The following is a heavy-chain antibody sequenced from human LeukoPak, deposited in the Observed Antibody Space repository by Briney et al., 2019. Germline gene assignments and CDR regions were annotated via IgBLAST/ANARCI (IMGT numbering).Heavy chain of an antibody. V-gene: IGHV4-34*01. J-gene: IGHJ6*03. CDR1: GGSFSGYY. CDR2: INHSGST. CDR3: ARERWILYYYMDV. Sequence: SETLSLTCAVYGGSFSGYYWGWIRQPPGKGLEWIGEINHSGSTNYNPSLKSRVTISVDTSKNQFSLKLSSVTAADTAVYYCARERWILYYYMDVWGKGTTVTVSS. D-gene: IGHD5-18*01.